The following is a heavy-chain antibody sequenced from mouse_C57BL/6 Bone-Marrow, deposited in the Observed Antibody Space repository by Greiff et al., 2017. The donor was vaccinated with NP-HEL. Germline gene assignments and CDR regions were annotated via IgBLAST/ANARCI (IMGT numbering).Heavy chain of an antibody. V-gene: IGHV1-26*01. Sequence: EVQLQQSGPELVKPGASVKISCKASGYTFTDYYMNWVKQSHGKSLEWIGDINPNNGGTSYNQKFKGKATLTVDKSSSTAYMELRSLTSEDSAVYYCARRYYGSSLYWGQGTTLTVSS. CDR2: INPNNGGT. CDR3: ARRYYGSSLY. D-gene: IGHD1-1*01. J-gene: IGHJ2*01. CDR1: GYTFTDYY.